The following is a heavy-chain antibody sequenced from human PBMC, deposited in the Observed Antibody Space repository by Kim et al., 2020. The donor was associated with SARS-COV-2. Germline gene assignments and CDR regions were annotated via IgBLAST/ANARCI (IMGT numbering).Heavy chain of an antibody. J-gene: IGHJ3*02. CDR2: IKPSDGST. CDR3: ARDGTRAFDM. V-gene: IGHV1-46*01. D-gene: IGHD1-1*01. CDR1: GYTFTSHY. Sequence: ASVKVSCKASGYTFTSHYMHWVRQAPGQGLEWMGIIKPSDGSTTFAQKFQGRVTVTRDTSISTVYMELSTLRSEDTAVYFCARDGTRAFDMWGQGTMVTVSS.